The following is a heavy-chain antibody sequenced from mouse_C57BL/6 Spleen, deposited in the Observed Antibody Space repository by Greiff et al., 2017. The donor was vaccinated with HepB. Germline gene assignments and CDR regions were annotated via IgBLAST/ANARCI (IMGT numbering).Heavy chain of an antibody. J-gene: IGHJ3*01. CDR1: GYTFTSYW. CDR3: ARIGPYSKGAY. Sequence: QVQLKQPGAELVKPGASVKLSCKASGYTFTSYWMQWVKQRPGQGLEWIGEIDPSDSYTNYNHKFKGKATLTVDTSSSTAYMQLSSLTSEDSAVYYCARIGPYSKGAYWGQGTLVTVSA. V-gene: IGHV1-50*01. D-gene: IGHD2-5*01. CDR2: IDPSDSYT.